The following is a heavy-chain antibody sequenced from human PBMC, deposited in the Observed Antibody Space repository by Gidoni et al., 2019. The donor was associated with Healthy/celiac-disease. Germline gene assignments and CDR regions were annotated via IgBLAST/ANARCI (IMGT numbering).Heavy chain of an antibody. CDR1: GGSLSSYY. V-gene: IGHV4-59*01. D-gene: IGHD1-20*01. J-gene: IGHJ6*03. CDR2: IYYSGST. Sequence: QVQLQESGPGLVTPSETLSLTCTVSGGSLSSYYWSWIRQPPGKGLEWIGYIYYSGSTNYNPSLKSRVTISVDTSKNQFSLKLSSVTAADTAVYYCARYKTSYYYYYMDVWGKGTTVTVSS. CDR3: ARYKTSYYYYYMDV.